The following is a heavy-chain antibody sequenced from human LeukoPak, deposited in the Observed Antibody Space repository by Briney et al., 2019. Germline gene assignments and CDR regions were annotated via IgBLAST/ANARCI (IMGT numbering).Heavy chain of an antibody. J-gene: IGHJ3*02. Sequence: GGSLRLSCAASGITFSSYAMHWVRQAPGKGLEWVAVISYDGSNKYYADSVKGRFTISRDNSKNTLYLQMNSLRAEDTAVYYCARDQGYSSGWYFDDAFDIWGQGTMVTVSS. CDR3: ARDQGYSSGWYFDDAFDI. D-gene: IGHD6-19*01. CDR1: GITFSSYA. V-gene: IGHV3-30*04. CDR2: ISYDGSNK.